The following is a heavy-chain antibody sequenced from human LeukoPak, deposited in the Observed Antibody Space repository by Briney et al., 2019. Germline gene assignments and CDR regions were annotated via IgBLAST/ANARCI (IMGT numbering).Heavy chain of an antibody. Sequence: ASVKVSCKASGYTFTGYYMHWVRQAPGQGLEWMGWINPNSGGTNYAQKFQGRVTMTRDTSISTAYMELSRLRSDDTAVYYCARVGIAARTLYNWFDPWGQGTLVTVSS. CDR3: ARVGIAARTLYNWFDP. J-gene: IGHJ5*02. V-gene: IGHV1-2*02. CDR1: GYTFTGYY. CDR2: INPNSGGT. D-gene: IGHD6-6*01.